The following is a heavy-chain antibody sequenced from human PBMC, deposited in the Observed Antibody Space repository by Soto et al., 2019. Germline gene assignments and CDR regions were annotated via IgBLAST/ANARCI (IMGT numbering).Heavy chain of an antibody. J-gene: IGHJ4*02. CDR2: IYHSGST. D-gene: IGHD2-21*01. Sequence: QLQLQESGSGLVKPSQTLSLTCAVSGGSISSGGYSWSWIRQPPGKGLEWIGYIYHSGSTYYNPSLKSRVTTPVDRSKNQFSLKLRSVTAAAPAVYYCASANVVALDYWGQGTLVTVSS. CDR3: ASANVVALDY. V-gene: IGHV4-30-2*01. CDR1: GGSISSGGYS.